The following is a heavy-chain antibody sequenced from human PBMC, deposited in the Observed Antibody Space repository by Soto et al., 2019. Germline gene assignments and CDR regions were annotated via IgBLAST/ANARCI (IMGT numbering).Heavy chain of an antibody. V-gene: IGHV1-3*01. CDR3: ARGFDGSADY. CDR2: INGGDANT. CDR1: GYTFTSNA. Sequence: QVQLVQSGAEVKKPGASVKVSCKASGYTFTSNAIHWMRQALGQRPEWMGWINGGDANTRYSQDFQGRVTLTRDTSATTAYMQLNSLRSEDTAVYYCARGFDGSADYWGQGTLVTVSS. J-gene: IGHJ4*02. D-gene: IGHD3-10*01.